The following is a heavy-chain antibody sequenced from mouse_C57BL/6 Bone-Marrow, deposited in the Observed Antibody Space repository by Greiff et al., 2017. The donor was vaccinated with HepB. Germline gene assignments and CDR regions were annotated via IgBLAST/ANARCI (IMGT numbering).Heavy chain of an antibody. Sequence: EVKLEESGPGLVKPSQSLSLTCSVTGYSITSGYYWNWIRQFPGNKLEWMGYISYDGSNNYNPSLKNRISITRDTSKNQFFLKLNSVTTEDTATYYCANSSGPSWFAYWGQGTLVTVSA. J-gene: IGHJ3*01. CDR1: GYSITSGYY. D-gene: IGHD3-2*02. V-gene: IGHV3-6*01. CDR2: ISYDGSN. CDR3: ANSSGPSWFAY.